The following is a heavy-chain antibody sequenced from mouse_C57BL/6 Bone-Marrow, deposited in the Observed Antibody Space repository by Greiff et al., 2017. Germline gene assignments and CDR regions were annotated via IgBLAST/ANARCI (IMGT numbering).Heavy chain of an antibody. CDR3: TRVDSSGFPDY. CDR1: GYAFSSSW. CDR2: IYPGDGDT. Sequence: VQLQQSGPELVKPGASVKISCKASGYAFSSSWMNWVKQRPGKGLEWIGRIYPGDGDTNYNGKFKGKATLTADKSSSTAYMQRSSLTSEGSAVYFCTRVDSSGFPDYWGQGTTLTVSS. J-gene: IGHJ2*01. V-gene: IGHV1-82*01. D-gene: IGHD3-2*02.